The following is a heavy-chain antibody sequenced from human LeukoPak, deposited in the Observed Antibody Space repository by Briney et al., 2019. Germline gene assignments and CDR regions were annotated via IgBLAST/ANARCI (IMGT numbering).Heavy chain of an antibody. CDR2: ISGSGGST. D-gene: IGHD3-22*01. Sequence: GGSLRLSCAASGFTFSSYAMSWVRQAPGKGLEWVSDISGSGGSTYYPDSVKGRFTISRDNSKNTLYLQVDTLGAEDTAVYYCAKVRETSGFYRYFDYWGQGTLVSVSS. J-gene: IGHJ4*02. V-gene: IGHV3-23*01. CDR3: AKVRETSGFYRYFDY. CDR1: GFTFSSYA.